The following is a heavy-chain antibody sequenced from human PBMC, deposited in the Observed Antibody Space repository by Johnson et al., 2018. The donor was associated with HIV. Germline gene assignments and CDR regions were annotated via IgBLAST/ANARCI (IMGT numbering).Heavy chain of an antibody. V-gene: IGHV3-33*08. J-gene: IGHJ3*02. Sequence: QMQLVESGGGVVQPGRSLRLSCAASGFTFRNYAMHWVRQAPGKGLEWVAVIWYDGSNKYYADSVKGRFTISRDNSKNTLYLQMNSLIAEDTAVYYCAREQYGGNSNAGDGFDIWGQGTMVTVSS. CDR3: AREQYGGNSNAGDGFDI. CDR1: GFTFRNYA. CDR2: IWYDGSNK. D-gene: IGHD4-23*01.